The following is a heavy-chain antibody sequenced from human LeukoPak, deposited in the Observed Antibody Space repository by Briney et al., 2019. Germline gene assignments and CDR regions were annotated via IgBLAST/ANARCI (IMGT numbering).Heavy chain of an antibody. J-gene: IGHJ4*02. CDR1: GITLSNYG. CDR3: AKRGVVIRVILVGFHKEANYFDS. Sequence: GGSLRLSCAVSGITLSNYGMSWVRQAPGKGLEWVAGISDSGGSTKYADSVKGRFTISRDNPKNTLYLQRNSLRAEDTAVYFCAKRGVVIRVILVGFHKEANYFDSWGQGALVTVSS. D-gene: IGHD3-10*01. V-gene: IGHV3-23*01. CDR2: ISDSGGST.